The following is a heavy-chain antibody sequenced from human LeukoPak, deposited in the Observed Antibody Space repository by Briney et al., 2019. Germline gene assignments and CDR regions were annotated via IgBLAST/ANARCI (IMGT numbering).Heavy chain of an antibody. Sequence: LRLSCAASGFTFSSYAMSWIRQPPGKGLEWIGNIYYSGSTYYNPSLKSRVTISVDTSKNQFSLKLSSVTAADTAVYYCARESLVRGVMDYWGQGTLVTASS. J-gene: IGHJ4*02. CDR1: GFTFSSYA. V-gene: IGHV4-31*02. D-gene: IGHD3-10*01. CDR2: IYYSGST. CDR3: ARESLVRGVMDY.